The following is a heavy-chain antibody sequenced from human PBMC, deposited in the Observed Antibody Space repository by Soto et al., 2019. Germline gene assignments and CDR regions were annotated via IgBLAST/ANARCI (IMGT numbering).Heavy chain of an antibody. CDR2: ISAYNGNT. D-gene: IGHD6-19*01. V-gene: IGHV1-18*01. J-gene: IGHJ3*02. Sequence: ASVKVSCKASGYTFTSYGISWVRQAPGRGLEWMGWISAYNGNTNYAQKLQGRVTMTTDTSTSTAYMELRSLRSDDTAVYYCARVGSSDLMGAFDIWGQGTMVTVSS. CDR3: ARVGSSDLMGAFDI. CDR1: GYTFTSYG.